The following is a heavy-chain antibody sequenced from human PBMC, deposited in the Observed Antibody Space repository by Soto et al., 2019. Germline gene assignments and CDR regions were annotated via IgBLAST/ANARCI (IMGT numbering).Heavy chain of an antibody. CDR2: ISGSGGST. J-gene: IGHJ4*02. CDR3: AKRPLKYSGSYFDY. V-gene: IGHV3-23*01. CDR1: GFTFNNYP. Sequence: EVQLLDSGGALVQPGGSLRLSCAASGFTFNNYPMNWVRQAPGKGLEWVSGISGSGGSTDYADSVKGRFTISRDNSKNTVYLQMNSLRAEDTAVYYCAKRPLKYSGSYFDYWGQGTLVTASS. D-gene: IGHD1-26*01.